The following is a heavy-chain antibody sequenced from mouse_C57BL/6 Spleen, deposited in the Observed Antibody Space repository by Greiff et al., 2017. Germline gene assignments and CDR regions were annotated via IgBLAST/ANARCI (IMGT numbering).Heavy chain of an antibody. CDR1: GYTFTSYW. J-gene: IGHJ1*03. D-gene: IGHD1-1*01. Sequence: QVQLQQPGAELVRPGSSAKLSCKASGYTFTSYWMDWVKQRPGQGLEWIGNIYPSDSETHYNQKFKDKATLTVDKSSSTAYMQLSSLTSEDSAVYYCAIPYYYGGSYGYFDVWGTGTTVTVSS. CDR2: IYPSDSET. CDR3: AIPYYYGGSYGYFDV. V-gene: IGHV1-61*01.